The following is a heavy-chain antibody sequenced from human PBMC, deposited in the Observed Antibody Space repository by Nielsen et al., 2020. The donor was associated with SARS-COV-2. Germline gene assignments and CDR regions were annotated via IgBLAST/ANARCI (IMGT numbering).Heavy chain of an antibody. J-gene: IGHJ4*02. D-gene: IGHD3-22*01. Sequence: WIRQPPGKGLEWVSYISSSSSTIYYADSVKGRFTISRDNAKNSLYLQMNSLRDEDTAVYYCARDKWLSIDYWGQGTLVTVSS. CDR3: ARDKWLSIDY. CDR2: ISSSSSTI. V-gene: IGHV3-48*02.